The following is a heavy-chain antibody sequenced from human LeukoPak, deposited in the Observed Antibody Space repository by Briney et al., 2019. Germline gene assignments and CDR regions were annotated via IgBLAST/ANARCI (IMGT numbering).Heavy chain of an antibody. CDR1: GGSISSYY. CDR3: ARAASMILPFSFDF. Sequence: PSETLSLTCNVSGGSISSYYWSWIPQPPGKGLEGIGYITSSGSTYYNSSLQSRVTISVDTSKNQFSLPLRSVTAADTAVYYCARAASMILPFSFDFWGQGTLVTVSS. D-gene: IGHD3-22*01. J-gene: IGHJ4*02. CDR2: ITSSGST. V-gene: IGHV4-59*13.